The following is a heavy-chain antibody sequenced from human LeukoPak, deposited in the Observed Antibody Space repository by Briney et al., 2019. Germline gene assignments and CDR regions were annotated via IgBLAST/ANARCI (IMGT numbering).Heavy chain of an antibody. CDR1: GGSISSYY. CDR3: ARGGGATSY. V-gene: IGHV4-59*08. J-gene: IGHJ4*02. Sequence: SETLSLTCTVSGGSISSYYWSWIRQPPGKGLEWIGYIYYSGSTYYNPSLKSRVTISVDTSKNQFSLKLSSVTAADTAVYYCARGGGATSYWGQGTLVTVSS. D-gene: IGHD1-26*01. CDR2: IYYSGST.